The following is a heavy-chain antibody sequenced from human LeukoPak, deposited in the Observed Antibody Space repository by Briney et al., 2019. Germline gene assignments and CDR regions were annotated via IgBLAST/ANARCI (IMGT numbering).Heavy chain of an antibody. Sequence: PSQTLSLTCTVAAPSISSGTYYWSWIRQPALIGLDWIGRIYTSGSTNYNPSLKTRFTISVDTSKNQFSLKVSSVNAADRAVYYCARGTSYFFRQFEFWGPGTLVTVSS. D-gene: IGHD1-26*01. J-gene: IGHJ4*02. V-gene: IGHV4-61*02. CDR2: IYTSGST. CDR3: ARGTSYFFRQFEF. CDR1: APSISSGTYY.